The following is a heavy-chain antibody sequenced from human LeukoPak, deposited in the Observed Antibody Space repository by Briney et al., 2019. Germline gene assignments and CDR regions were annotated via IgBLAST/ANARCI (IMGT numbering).Heavy chain of an antibody. CDR1: GFTFDDYA. V-gene: IGHV3-9*03. Sequence: AGRSLRLSCAASGFTFDDYAMHWVRHAPGKGLEWVSGISWNSGSIGYADSVKGRFTISRDNAENSLYLQMNSLRAEDMALYYCAGYYDSSGYHEGGAFDIWGQGTMVTVSS. J-gene: IGHJ3*02. CDR3: AGYYDSSGYHEGGAFDI. D-gene: IGHD3-22*01. CDR2: ISWNSGSI.